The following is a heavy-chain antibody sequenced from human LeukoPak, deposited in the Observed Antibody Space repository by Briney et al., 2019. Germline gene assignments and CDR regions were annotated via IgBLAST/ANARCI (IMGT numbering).Heavy chain of an antibody. CDR2: IIPVLNIT. CDR1: GYTFTSYG. Sequence: GASVKVSCKASGYTFTSYGITWVRQAPGQGLEWMGRIIPVLNITTYAQKFQGSVTITADTSTSTVYVELSSLRSEETAVYYCARDQGLTAPPPYGLDVWGQGTTVIVSS. D-gene: IGHD5-18*01. CDR3: ARDQGLTAPPPYGLDV. V-gene: IGHV1-69*04. J-gene: IGHJ6*02.